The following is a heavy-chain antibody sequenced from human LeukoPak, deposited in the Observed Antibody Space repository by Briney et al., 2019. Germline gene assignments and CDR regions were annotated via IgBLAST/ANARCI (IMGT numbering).Heavy chain of an antibody. Sequence: GGSLRLSCAASGFTFSSYSMNWVRQAPGKGLEWVSYISSSSSIIYYADSVKGRFTISRDNAKKSLYLQMNSLRDEDTAVYYCVREGYYYDSSGYYSAAFDIWGQGTMVTVSS. V-gene: IGHV3-48*02. CDR2: ISSSSSII. J-gene: IGHJ3*02. CDR3: VREGYYYDSSGYYSAAFDI. CDR1: GFTFSSYS. D-gene: IGHD3-22*01.